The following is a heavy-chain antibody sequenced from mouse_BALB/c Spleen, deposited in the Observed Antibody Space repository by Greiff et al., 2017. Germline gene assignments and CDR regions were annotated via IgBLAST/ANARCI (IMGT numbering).Heavy chain of an antibody. CDR1: GYTFTSYW. CDR3: ARGRDGYYFTWFAY. D-gene: IGHD2-3*01. Sequence: QVHVKQSGAELAKPGASVKMSCKASGYTFTSYWMHWVKQRPGQGLEWIGYINPSTGYTEYNQKFKDKATLTADKSSSTAYMQLSSLTSEDSAVYYCARGRDGYYFTWFAYWGQGTLVTVSA. V-gene: IGHV1-7*01. CDR2: INPSTGYT. J-gene: IGHJ3*01.